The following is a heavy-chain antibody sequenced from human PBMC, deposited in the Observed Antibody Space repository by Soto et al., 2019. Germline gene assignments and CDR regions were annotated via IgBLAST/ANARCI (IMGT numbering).Heavy chain of an antibody. D-gene: IGHD3-10*01. CDR1: GYTFSSYD. V-gene: IGHV1-8*01. Sequence: QVQLVQSGAEVKKPGASVKVSCKASGYTFSSYDINWVRQATGQGPEWMGWMNPISGDTGYAQKFQGRVTMTRNTSITTAYMGLYSLRSEGTAVYYCAKVSRRGSAIDFDYWGQGTVVTVS. J-gene: IGHJ4*02. CDR2: MNPISGDT. CDR3: AKVSRRGSAIDFDY.